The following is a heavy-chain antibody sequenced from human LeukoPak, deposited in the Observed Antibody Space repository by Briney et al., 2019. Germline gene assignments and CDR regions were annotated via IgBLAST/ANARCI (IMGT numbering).Heavy chain of an antibody. Sequence: SETLSLTCSVSGYSISSGYYWGWIRQPPGKGLEWIGEINHSGSTNYNPSLKSRVTISVDTSKNQLSLKLSSVTAADTAVYYCARGGRFLEWLLSAPYYMDVWGKGTTVTVSS. V-gene: IGHV4-38-2*02. CDR1: GYSISSGYY. CDR3: ARGGRFLEWLLSAPYYMDV. CDR2: INHSGST. D-gene: IGHD3-3*01. J-gene: IGHJ6*03.